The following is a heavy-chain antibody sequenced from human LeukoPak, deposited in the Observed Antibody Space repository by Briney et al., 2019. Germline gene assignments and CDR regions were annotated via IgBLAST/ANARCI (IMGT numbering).Heavy chain of an antibody. J-gene: IGHJ4*02. CDR2: IYSGDNT. Sequence: GGSLRLSCAASGFTFSSYAMSWVRQAPGKGLEWVSVIYSGDNTYYADSVKGRFTISRHNSKNTLYLQMNSLKPEDTAVYYCARGRDYFDYWGQGTLVTVSS. CDR3: ARGRDYFDY. V-gene: IGHV3-53*04. CDR1: GFTFSSYA.